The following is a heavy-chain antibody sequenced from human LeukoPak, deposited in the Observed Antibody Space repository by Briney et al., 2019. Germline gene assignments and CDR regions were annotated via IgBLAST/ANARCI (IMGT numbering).Heavy chain of an antibody. CDR2: IKHDGSEE. Sequence: PGESLRLSCVASGLSISGQWMNWVRQAPGQGLEWVANIKHDGSEEHYVDSVKGRFTISRDDGRNSVSLQVNSVRAEDTAVYYCAKGHAQRIVGAEYYFDYWGQGTLVTVSS. V-gene: IGHV3-7*03. J-gene: IGHJ4*02. CDR1: GLSISGQW. CDR3: AKGHAQRIVGAEYYFDY. D-gene: IGHD1-26*01.